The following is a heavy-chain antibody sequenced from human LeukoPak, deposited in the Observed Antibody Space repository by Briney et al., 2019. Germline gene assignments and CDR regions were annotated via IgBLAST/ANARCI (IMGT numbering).Heavy chain of an antibody. CDR1: GFTFNSYA. V-gene: IGHV3-23*01. Sequence: GGSLRLSCAASGFTFNSYAMNWVRQAPGKGLEWVSGISGSGGTTYYADSVKGRFTISRDNSKNTLYLQMNSLRGDDTAVYYCAKDVGKWESLHFFDYWGQGTLVTVSS. D-gene: IGHD1-26*01. J-gene: IGHJ4*02. CDR3: AKDVGKWESLHFFDY. CDR2: ISGSGGTT.